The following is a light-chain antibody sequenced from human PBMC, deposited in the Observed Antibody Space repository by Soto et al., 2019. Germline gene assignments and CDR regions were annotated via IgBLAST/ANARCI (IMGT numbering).Light chain of an antibody. J-gene: IGKJ4*01. CDR3: QQRSNWPL. V-gene: IGKV3-11*01. Sequence: EIVLTQCPATLSLSPGERATLSCRASQSVSSYLAWYQQKPGQAPRLLIYDASNRATGIPARFSGSGSGTDFTLTISSLEPEDFAVYYCQQRSNWPLFGGGTKVDNK. CDR1: QSVSSY. CDR2: DAS.